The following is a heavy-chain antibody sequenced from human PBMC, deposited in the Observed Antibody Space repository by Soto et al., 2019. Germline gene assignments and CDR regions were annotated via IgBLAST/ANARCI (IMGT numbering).Heavy chain of an antibody. J-gene: IGHJ4*01. CDR1: GGSMRNVY. V-gene: IGHV4-59*01. D-gene: IGHD2-15*01. Sequence: SETLSLTCTVSGGSMRNVYWSWIRQPPGKRLEWIGFIFHSGNAKYNPSLKSRVTISIDTSKGQFSLSLDSVTAADTAVYFCARAHAPTLPFDYWGLGTLVTVSS. CDR2: IFHSGNA. CDR3: ARAHAPTLPFDY.